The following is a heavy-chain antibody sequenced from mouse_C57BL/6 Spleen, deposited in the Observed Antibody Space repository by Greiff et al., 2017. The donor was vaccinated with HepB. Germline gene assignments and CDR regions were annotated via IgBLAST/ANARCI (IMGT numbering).Heavy chain of an antibody. CDR3: ARRGLNFDY. Sequence: VQLQQSGPELVKPGASVKISCKASGYAFSSSWMNWVKQRPGKGLEWIGRIYPGDGDTNYNGKFKGKATLTADKSSSTAYMQLSSLTSEDSAVYFCARRGLNFDYWGQGTTLTVSS. J-gene: IGHJ2*01. D-gene: IGHD3-3*01. CDR1: GYAFSSSW. CDR2: IYPGDGDT. V-gene: IGHV1-82*01.